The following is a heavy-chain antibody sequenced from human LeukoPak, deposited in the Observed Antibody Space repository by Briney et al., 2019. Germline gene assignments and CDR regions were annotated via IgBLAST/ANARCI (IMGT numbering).Heavy chain of an antibody. V-gene: IGHV3-74*01. CDR2: ITNDGSST. CDR1: GLTFSSHW. Sequence: GGSLRLSCAASGLTFSSHWMHWVRQAPGKGLVWVSRITNDGSSTTYADSVKGRFTISRDNSKNTLYLQMNSLRAEDTAVYYCARGTLRYFDWHHFDYWGQGTLVTVSS. CDR3: ARGTLRYFDWHHFDY. J-gene: IGHJ4*02. D-gene: IGHD3-9*01.